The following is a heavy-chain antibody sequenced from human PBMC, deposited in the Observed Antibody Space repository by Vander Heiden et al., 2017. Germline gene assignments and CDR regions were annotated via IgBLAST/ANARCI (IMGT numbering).Heavy chain of an antibody. V-gene: IGHV1-69*01. CDR2: IIPIFGTA. D-gene: IGHD3-22*01. CDR3: ARVVITSYYFDY. CDR1: GGTFSSYA. Sequence: QVQLVQSGAEVKKPGSSVKVSCKASGGTFSSYAISWVRQSPGQGLEWMGGIIPIFGTANYAQKFQGRVTITADESTSTAYVELSSLRSEDTAVYYCARVVITSYYFDYWGQGTLVTVSS. J-gene: IGHJ4*02.